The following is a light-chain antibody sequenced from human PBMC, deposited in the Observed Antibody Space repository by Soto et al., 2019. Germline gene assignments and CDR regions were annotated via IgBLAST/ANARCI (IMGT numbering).Light chain of an antibody. CDR2: DAS. Sequence: EIVLTQSPATLSLSPGERATLSCRASQSVSSYLAWYQQKPGQPPRLLIYDASNSATGIPARFSGSGSGTDFTLTISSLEPEDFAVYYCQQRSNWPLTFGGGTKVEIK. CDR1: QSVSSY. V-gene: IGKV3-11*01. CDR3: QQRSNWPLT. J-gene: IGKJ4*01.